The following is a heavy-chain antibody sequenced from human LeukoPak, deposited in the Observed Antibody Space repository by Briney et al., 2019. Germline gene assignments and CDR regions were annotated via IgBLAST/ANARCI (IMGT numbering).Heavy chain of an antibody. CDR2: ISSSSSYI. CDR1: GFTFSSYN. Sequence: GGSLRLSCVASGFTFSSYNMNWVRQAPGKGLEWVSSISSSSSYIYYADSVKGRFTISRDNAKNTLYLQMNSLRPEDTAVYYCAKDRGGITWLFDYWGQGTLVTVSS. J-gene: IGHJ4*02. CDR3: AKDRGGITWLFDY. D-gene: IGHD1-20*01. V-gene: IGHV3-21*01.